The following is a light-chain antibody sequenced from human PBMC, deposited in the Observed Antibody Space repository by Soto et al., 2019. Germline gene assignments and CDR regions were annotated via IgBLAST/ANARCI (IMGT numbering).Light chain of an antibody. Sequence: QSALTQPASVSGSPGQSITISCTGTSSDVGSYNYVSWYQQHPGKAPKLMIYEVSDRPSGVSNRFSGSKSGNTASLTISGLQADDEADYYCTSFSSGSSYVIFGGGTKVTVL. V-gene: IGLV2-14*01. CDR1: SSDVGSYNY. J-gene: IGLJ2*01. CDR3: TSFSSGSSYVI. CDR2: EVS.